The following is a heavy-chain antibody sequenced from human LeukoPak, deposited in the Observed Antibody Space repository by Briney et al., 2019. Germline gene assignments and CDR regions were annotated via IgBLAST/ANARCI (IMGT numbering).Heavy chain of an antibody. CDR1: GYTFTRYY. CDR2: INPSGGST. J-gene: IGHJ3*02. CDR3: ASLADAFDI. V-gene: IGHV1-46*01. Sequence: ASVKVSCKASGYTFTRYYMYWVRQAPGQGLEWMGIINPSGGSTSYAQKFQGRVTMTRDTSTGTVYMELSSLRSEDTAVYYCASLADAFDIWGQGTMVTVSS.